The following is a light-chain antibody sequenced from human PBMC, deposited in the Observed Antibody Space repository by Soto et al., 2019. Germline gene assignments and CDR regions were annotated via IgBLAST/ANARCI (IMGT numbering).Light chain of an antibody. CDR1: RSVSSSF. Sequence: EIVLTQSPGTLSLSPGERATLSCRASRSVSSSFLAWYQQKPGQAPRLLIYDASSRATGIPDRFSGSGSGTDCTLSISRLDPEHFAVYFCQQYGSSPWTFDQATKVVIK. CDR2: DAS. CDR3: QQYGSSPWT. J-gene: IGKJ1*01. V-gene: IGKV3-20*01.